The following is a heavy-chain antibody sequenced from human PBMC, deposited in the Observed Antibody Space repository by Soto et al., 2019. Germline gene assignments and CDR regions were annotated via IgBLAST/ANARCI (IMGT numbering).Heavy chain of an antibody. CDR2: INTYNGNT. CDR1: GYNFDKYG. V-gene: IGHV1-18*01. CDR3: AGNLPRYCSATSCPFDS. D-gene: IGHD2-2*01. Sequence: ASVKVSCKASGYNFDKYGISWVRQAPGQGLEWVGRINTYNGNTDYEQNLQGRVTMTTDTSTSTAYMEVRSLRSDDTAVYYCAGNLPRYCSATSCPFDSWGQGTLVTVSS. J-gene: IGHJ4*02.